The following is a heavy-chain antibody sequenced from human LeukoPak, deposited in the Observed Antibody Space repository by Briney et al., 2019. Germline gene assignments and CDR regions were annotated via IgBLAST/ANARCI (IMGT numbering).Heavy chain of an antibody. CDR2: IYYSGST. CDR1: GDSISSYY. J-gene: IGHJ4*02. V-gene: IGHV4-59*13. D-gene: IGHD3-10*01. Sequence: SETLSLTCTVSGDSISSYYWSWLRQPPGKGLEWVGYIYYSGSTNYNPSLKSRVTISVDTSKNQLSLKLSSVTAADTVVYYCARSRTPSGSYLPLFNWGQGTLVTVSS. CDR3: ARSRTPSGSYLPLFN.